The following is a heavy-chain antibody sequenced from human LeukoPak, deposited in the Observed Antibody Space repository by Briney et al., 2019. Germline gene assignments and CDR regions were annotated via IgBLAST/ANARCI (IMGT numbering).Heavy chain of an antibody. J-gene: IGHJ4*02. CDR2: IYPGDSDT. CDR3: ARAFYYGSGSHYNVGY. D-gene: IGHD3-10*01. CDR1: GYDFTTYW. Sequence: GESLKISCKGSGYDFTTYWIAWVRQMPGKGLEWMGIIYPGDSDTRYNPSFQGQVTISADKSISTVYLQWSSLKASDTAMYYCARAFYYGSGSHYNVGYWGQGTLVTVSS. V-gene: IGHV5-51*01.